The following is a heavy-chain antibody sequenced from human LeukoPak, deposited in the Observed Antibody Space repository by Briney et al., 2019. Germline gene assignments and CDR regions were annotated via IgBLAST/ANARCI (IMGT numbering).Heavy chain of an antibody. CDR1: GYTFTSYG. V-gene: IGHV1-18*01. CDR3: ARAEDQRYYDFWSGYYSNWFDP. D-gene: IGHD3-3*01. CDR2: IGAYNGNT. Sequence: ASVKVSCKASGYTFTSYGISWVRQAPGQGLEWMGWIGAYNGNTNYAQKLQGRVTMTTDTSTSTAYMELRSLRSDDTAVYYCARAEDQRYYDFWSGYYSNWFDPWGREPWSPSPQ. J-gene: IGHJ5*02.